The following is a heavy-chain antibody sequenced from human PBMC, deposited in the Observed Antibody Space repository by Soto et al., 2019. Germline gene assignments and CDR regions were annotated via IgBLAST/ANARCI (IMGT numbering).Heavy chain of an antibody. CDR1: GYTFTSYG. D-gene: IGHD3-3*01. V-gene: IGHV1-18*01. CDR3: ARDPLRCLEWLSITENCFDP. J-gene: IGHJ5*02. Sequence: QCQLVQSGAELKKPGASVKVSCKASGYTFTSYGISWVRQAPGQGLEWRGWISADNGNTNYAQKHQGRVTMTTVTSTSTAYMELRSLRSDDTAVYYCARDPLRCLEWLSITENCFDPWGQGTLVTVSS. CDR2: ISADNGNT.